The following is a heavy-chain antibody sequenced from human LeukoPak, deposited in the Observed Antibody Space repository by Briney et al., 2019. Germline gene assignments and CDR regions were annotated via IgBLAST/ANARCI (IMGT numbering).Heavy chain of an antibody. CDR3: ARRLAWQTFDY. Sequence: GESLKISCKGSGYSFTSYWIGWVRQLPGKGLEWMGIIHPRDSDTRYSPSFEGQVTISADKSISTAYLQLSSLKASDTAMYYCARRLAWQTFDYWGQGTLVTVSS. CDR2: IHPRDSDT. J-gene: IGHJ4*02. D-gene: IGHD5-12*01. CDR1: GYSFTSYW. V-gene: IGHV5-51*01.